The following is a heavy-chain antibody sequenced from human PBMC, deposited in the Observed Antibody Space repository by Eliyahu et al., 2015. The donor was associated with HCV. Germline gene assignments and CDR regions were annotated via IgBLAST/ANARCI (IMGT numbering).Heavy chain of an antibody. J-gene: IGHJ2*01. CDR3: ARGLPHWYFDL. CDR2: INHSGST. Sequence: QVQLQQWGAGLLKPSETLSLTCXVYGGSFSGYYWGWIRQPPGKGLEWIGEINHSGSTNYNPSLKSRVTISVDTSKNQFSLKLSSVTAADTAVYYCARGLPHWYFDLWGRGTLVTVSS. CDR1: GGSFSGYY. V-gene: IGHV4-34*01.